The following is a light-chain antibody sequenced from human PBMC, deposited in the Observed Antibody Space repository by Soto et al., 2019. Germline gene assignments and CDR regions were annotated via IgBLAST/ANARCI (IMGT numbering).Light chain of an antibody. CDR1: QSVSSSY. J-gene: IGKJ2*01. CDR3: QQYRSSVRT. V-gene: IGKV3-20*01. Sequence: EIVLTQSPGTLSLSPGERATHSCRASQSVSSSYLAWYQQKPGQAPRLLIYGASSRATGIPDRVSGSGSGTDFTLTISRLEPEDFAVYYCQQYRSSVRTFGQGTKVEIK. CDR2: GAS.